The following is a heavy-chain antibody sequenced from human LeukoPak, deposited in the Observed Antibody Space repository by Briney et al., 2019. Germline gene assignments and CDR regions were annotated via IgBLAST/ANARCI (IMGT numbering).Heavy chain of an antibody. Sequence: GGSLRLSCAASGFTFRTFAMHWVRQAPGKGLEYVSGISSSGSSTYYGNPVKGRFTISRDNSKNTLYLQMGSLRAEDMAVYYCARGGYNSGWSTFDYWGQGTLVTVSS. CDR3: ARGGYNSGWSTFDY. J-gene: IGHJ4*02. D-gene: IGHD6-19*01. CDR1: GFTFRTFA. V-gene: IGHV3-64*01. CDR2: ISSSGSST.